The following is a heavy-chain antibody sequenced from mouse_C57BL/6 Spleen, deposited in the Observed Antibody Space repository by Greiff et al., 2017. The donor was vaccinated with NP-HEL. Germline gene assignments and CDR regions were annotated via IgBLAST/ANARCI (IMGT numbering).Heavy chain of an antibody. J-gene: IGHJ2*01. D-gene: IGHD2-3*01. CDR3: ARGRDGSY. CDR2: IDPSDSYT. V-gene: IGHV1-50*01. CDR1: GYTFTSYW. Sequence: QVQLQQPGAELVKPGASVKLSYKASGYTFTSYWMQWVKQRPGQGLEWIGEIDPSDSYTNYNQKFKGKATLTVDTSSSTAYMQLSSLTSEDSAVYYCARGRDGSYWGQGTTLTVSS.